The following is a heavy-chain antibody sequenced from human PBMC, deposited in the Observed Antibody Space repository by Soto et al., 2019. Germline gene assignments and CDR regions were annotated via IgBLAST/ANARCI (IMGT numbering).Heavy chain of an antibody. CDR3: ARLVDTMVRGVIGDDAFDI. V-gene: IGHV4-39*01. CDR2: IYYSGST. CDR1: GGSISSSSYY. J-gene: IGHJ3*02. Sequence: SETLSLTCTVSGGSISSSSYYWGWIRQPPGKGLEWIGSIYYSGSTYYNPSLKSRVTISVDTSKNQFSLKLSSVTAADTAVYYCARLVDTMVRGVIGDDAFDIWGQGTMVTVSS. D-gene: IGHD3-10*01.